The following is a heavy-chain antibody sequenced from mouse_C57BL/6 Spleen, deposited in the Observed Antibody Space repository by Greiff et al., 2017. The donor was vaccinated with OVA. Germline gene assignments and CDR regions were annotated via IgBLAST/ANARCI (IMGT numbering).Heavy chain of an antibody. CDR2: IYPGDGDT. CDR3: ARAGWLPLAY. Sequence: VQLKQSGPELVKPGASVKISCKASGYAFSSSWMNWVKQRPGKGLEWIGRIYPGDGDTNYNGKFKGKATLTADKSSGTAYMQLSSLTSEDSAVYFCARAGWLPLAYWGQGTLVTVSA. J-gene: IGHJ3*01. CDR1: GYAFSSSW. V-gene: IGHV1-82*01. D-gene: IGHD2-3*01.